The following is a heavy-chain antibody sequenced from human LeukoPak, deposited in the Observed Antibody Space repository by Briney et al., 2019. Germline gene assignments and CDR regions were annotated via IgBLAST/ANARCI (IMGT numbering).Heavy chain of an antibody. D-gene: IGHD4-17*01. CDR3: ASSSTVTTIDY. J-gene: IGHJ4*02. V-gene: IGHV4-59*08. Sequence: SETLSLTCTVSGGSISNSYWSWIRQPPGMGLEWIGYIYYSGNTKYNPSLKSRVTISVDTSKNQFSLKLSSVTAADTAVYYCASSSTVTTIDYWGQGTLVTVSS. CDR1: GGSISNSY. CDR2: IYYSGNT.